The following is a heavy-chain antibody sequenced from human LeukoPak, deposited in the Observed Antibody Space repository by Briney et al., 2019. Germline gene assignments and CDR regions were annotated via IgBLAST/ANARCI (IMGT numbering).Heavy chain of an antibody. V-gene: IGHV3-21*01. CDR3: ARVSGGIAVAGDDYYYYGMDV. D-gene: IGHD6-19*01. Sequence: GGSLRLSCAASGFTFSSYSMNWVRQAPGKGLEWVSSISSSSSYIYYADSVKGRFTISRDNAKNSLYLQMNSLRAEDTAVYYCARVSGGIAVAGDDYYYYGMDVWGQGTTVTVSS. CDR2: ISSSSSYI. CDR1: GFTFSSYS. J-gene: IGHJ6*02.